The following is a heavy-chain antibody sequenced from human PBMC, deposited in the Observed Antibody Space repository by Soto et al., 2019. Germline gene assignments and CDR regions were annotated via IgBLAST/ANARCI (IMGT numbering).Heavy chain of an antibody. CDR1: GYSFTSYW. Sequence: GESLKISCKGSGYSFTSYWIGWVRQMPGKGLEWMGIIYLGDSDTRYSPSFQGQVTISADKSISTAYLQWSSLKASDTAMYYCASDYCTNGVCYAFDIWGQGTMVTVSS. CDR3: ASDYCTNGVCYAFDI. V-gene: IGHV5-51*01. D-gene: IGHD2-8*01. J-gene: IGHJ3*02. CDR2: IYLGDSDT.